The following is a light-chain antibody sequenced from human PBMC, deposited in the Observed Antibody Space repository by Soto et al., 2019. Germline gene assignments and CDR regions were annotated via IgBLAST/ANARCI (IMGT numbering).Light chain of an antibody. V-gene: IGKV3D-20*02. Sequence: EVVLTQSPGALSLSPVERATLSCRASHSVDSSYFAWYQQRPGQAPRLLIYETSSSATGIPDRFSGSGSGTDFTLTISSLQPEDFSTYYCQQLNSYPITFGQGTRLEIK. CDR2: ETS. CDR1: HSVDSSY. CDR3: QQLNSYPIT. J-gene: IGKJ5*01.